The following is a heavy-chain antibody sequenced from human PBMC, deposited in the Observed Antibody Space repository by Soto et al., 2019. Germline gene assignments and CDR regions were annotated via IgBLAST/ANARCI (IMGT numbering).Heavy chain of an antibody. J-gene: IGHJ6*02. CDR3: ARAYLGRLPRRADYYYAMDV. CDR1: GFSFRDYD. D-gene: IGHD1-26*01. V-gene: IGHV3-13*05. CDR2: LGAADDP. Sequence: EVQLVESGGGSVQPGESLRLSCAASGFSFRDYDMHWVRQPTGKDLEWVSGLGAADDPYYVASVKGRFSFSRDNAQNSLYLQMNNLRVDDTAVYFCARAYLGRLPRRADYYYAMDVWGRGTTVTVSS.